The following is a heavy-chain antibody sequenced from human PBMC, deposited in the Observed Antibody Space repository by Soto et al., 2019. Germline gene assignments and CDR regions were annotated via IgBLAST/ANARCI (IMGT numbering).Heavy chain of an antibody. V-gene: IGHV1-69*01. D-gene: IGHD4-4*01. CDR3: ARGPDSNYRYGMDV. CDR1: GGTFSSYA. Sequence: QVQLVQSGAEVKKPGSSVKVSCKASGGTFSSYAISWVRQAPGQGLEWMGGIIPIFGTANYAQKFQGRVTITADESTSTAYMELSSLRSEDTAVYYCARGPDSNYRYGMDVWGQGTTVTVSS. CDR2: IIPIFGTA. J-gene: IGHJ6*02.